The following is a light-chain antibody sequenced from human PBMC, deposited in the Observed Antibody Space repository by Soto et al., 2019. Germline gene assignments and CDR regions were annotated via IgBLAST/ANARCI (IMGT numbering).Light chain of an antibody. CDR2: GAS. CDR3: QQYRSSPPIT. J-gene: IGKJ5*01. Sequence: EIVLTQSPATLSLSPGERATLSCGAIQSVSSSYLAWYQQKPGQAPRLLIYGASSRATGIPDRFSGSGSGTDFTLTISRLEPEDFAVYYCQQYRSSPPITFGQGTRLEIK. CDR1: QSVSSSY. V-gene: IGKV3-20*01.